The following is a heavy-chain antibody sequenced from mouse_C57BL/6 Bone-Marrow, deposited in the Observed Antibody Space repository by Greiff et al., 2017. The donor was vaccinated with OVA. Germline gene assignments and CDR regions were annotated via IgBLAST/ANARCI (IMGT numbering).Heavy chain of an antibody. V-gene: IGHV14-4*01. Sequence: EVMLVESGAELVRPGASVKLSCTASGFNIKDDYMHWVKQRPEQGLEWIGWIDPENGDTEYASKFQGKATITADTSSNTAYLQLSSLTSEDTAVYYCRNWGAMDYWGQGTSVTVSS. CDR3: RNWGAMDY. J-gene: IGHJ4*01. D-gene: IGHD4-1*01. CDR2: IDPENGDT. CDR1: GFNIKDDY.